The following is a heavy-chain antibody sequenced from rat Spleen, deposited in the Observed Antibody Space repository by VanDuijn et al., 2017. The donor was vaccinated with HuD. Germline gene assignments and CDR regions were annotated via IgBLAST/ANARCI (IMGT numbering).Heavy chain of an antibody. J-gene: IGHJ3*01. V-gene: IGHV5-7*01. CDR2: ISYDGRRI. CDR3: ARGGYGGYEDWFAY. Sequence: EVQLVESDGGFVQPGRSLELSCAASGFTFSDYYMAWVRQAPTEGLEWVATISYDGRRIYCRDSVKGRFTISRDYAKSTLYLQMDSLRSEDTATYYCARGGYGGYEDWFAYWGQGTLVTVSS. D-gene: IGHD1-11*01. CDR1: GFTFSDYY.